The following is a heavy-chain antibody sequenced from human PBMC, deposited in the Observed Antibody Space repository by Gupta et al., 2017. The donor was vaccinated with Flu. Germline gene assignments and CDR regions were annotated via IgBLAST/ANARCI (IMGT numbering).Heavy chain of an antibody. CDR1: GFTFTTYG. Sequence: QVQLVESGGGVVQPGGSLRLSCTASGFTFTTYGMHWVRQAPGKGLEWVAVIWYDGSHKYEADSVKGRFTISRDNAKNTMYLQMKSVRVDDTAVYYWATERSDTFYLDHWGQGTPVPVS. CDR2: IWYDGSHK. CDR3: ATERSDTFYLDH. J-gene: IGHJ4*02. V-gene: IGHV3-33*01. D-gene: IGHD3-3*01.